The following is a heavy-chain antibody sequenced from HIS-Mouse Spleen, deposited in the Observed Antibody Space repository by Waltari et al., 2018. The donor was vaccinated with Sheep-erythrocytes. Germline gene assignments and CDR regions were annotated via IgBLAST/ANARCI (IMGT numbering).Heavy chain of an antibody. CDR3: ARITSYYDFWSTYNKDYFDY. J-gene: IGHJ4*02. CDR1: GFSLSNARMG. D-gene: IGHD3-3*01. V-gene: IGHV2-26*01. CDR2: IFSNDEK. Sequence: QVTLKESGPVLVKPTETLTLTCTVSGFSLSNARMGVSWIRQHPGNALEWLAHIFSNDEKSYSTSLKSRLTISKDTSKSQVVLTMTNMDPVDTATYYCARITSYYDFWSTYNKDYFDYWGQGTLVTVSS.